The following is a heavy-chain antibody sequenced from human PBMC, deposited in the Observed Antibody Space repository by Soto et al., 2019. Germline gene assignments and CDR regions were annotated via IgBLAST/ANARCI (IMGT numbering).Heavy chain of an antibody. CDR2: ISPSTGET. CDR3: ARDWYPRFEP. D-gene: IGHD6-13*01. J-gene: IGHJ5*02. V-gene: IGHV1-18*01. Sequence: QVPLVQSGPEVKKPGASVKVSCKASGYSFSSYGITWVRQAPGQGLEWMGWISPSTGETNYAQKFQGRVTVTTDRSTTPASLELSSLRPNDTAVYYCARDWYPRFEPRGPGTLVSVSS. CDR1: GYSFSSYG.